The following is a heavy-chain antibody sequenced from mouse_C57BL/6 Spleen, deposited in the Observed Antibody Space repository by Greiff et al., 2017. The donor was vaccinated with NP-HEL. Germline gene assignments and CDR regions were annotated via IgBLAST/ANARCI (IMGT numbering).Heavy chain of an antibody. D-gene: IGHD2-3*01. J-gene: IGHJ2*01. CDR2: IWSGGST. CDR1: GFSLTSYG. CDR3: AKNKGKFRAYDGSYFDY. Sequence: VKVVESGPGLVQPSQSLSITCTVSGFSLTSYGVHWVRQPPGKGLEWLGVIWSGGSTDYNAAFISRLSISKDNSKSQVFFKMNSLQADDTAIYYCAKNKGKFRAYDGSYFDYWGQGTTLTVSS. V-gene: IGHV2-4*01.